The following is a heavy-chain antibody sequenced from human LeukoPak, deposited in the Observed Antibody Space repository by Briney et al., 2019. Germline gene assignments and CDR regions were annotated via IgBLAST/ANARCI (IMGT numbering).Heavy chain of an antibody. CDR1: GGSISSSSYY. Sequence: SETLSLTCTVSGGSISSSSYYWGWIRQPPGKGLEWIGSIYYSGSTYYNPSLKSRVTISVDTSKNQFSLKLSSVTAADTAVYYCARDRAKTTFDPWGRGTLVTVSS. CDR3: ARDRAKTTFDP. CDR2: IYYSGST. J-gene: IGHJ5*02. V-gene: IGHV4-39*07. D-gene: IGHD5-24*01.